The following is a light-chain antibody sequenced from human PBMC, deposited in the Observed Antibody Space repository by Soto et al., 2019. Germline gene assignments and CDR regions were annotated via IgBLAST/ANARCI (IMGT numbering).Light chain of an antibody. CDR1: SPNIGSNY. Sequence: QSVLTQPPSASGTPVQRVTISSSGSSPNIGSNYVYWYQQLPGTAPKLLIYSNNQRPSGVPDRFSGSKSGTSASLAISGLRSEDEADYYCAAWDDSLSGYVFGTGTKLTVL. CDR3: AAWDDSLSGYV. J-gene: IGLJ1*01. V-gene: IGLV1-47*02. CDR2: SNN.